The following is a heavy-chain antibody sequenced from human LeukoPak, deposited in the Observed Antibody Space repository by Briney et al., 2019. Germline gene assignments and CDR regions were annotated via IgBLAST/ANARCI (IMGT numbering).Heavy chain of an antibody. CDR2: ISGSGGST. J-gene: IGHJ4*02. Sequence: PGGSLRLSCAASGFTFSSYAMSWVRQAPGKGLEWVSAISGSGGSTYYADSVKGRFTISRDNSKNTLYLQMNSLRAEDTVVYYCAKASKYSSGWFDYWGQGTLVTVPS. D-gene: IGHD6-19*01. V-gene: IGHV3-23*01. CDR3: AKASKYSSGWFDY. CDR1: GFTFSSYA.